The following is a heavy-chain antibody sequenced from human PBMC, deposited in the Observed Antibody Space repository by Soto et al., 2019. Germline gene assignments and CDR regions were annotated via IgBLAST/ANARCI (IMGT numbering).Heavy chain of an antibody. J-gene: IGHJ5*02. CDR2: ISTSASYT. CDR1: GFTFSDYY. V-gene: IGHV3-11*06. CDR3: AREVEKNWFDP. Sequence: VGSLRLSCVVSGFTFSDYYMSWIRQAPGKGLEWVSYISTSASYTNYADSVKGRFTISRDNAKNSLYLQMNSLRAEDTAVYYCAREVEKNWFDPWGQGTLVTV. D-gene: IGHD1-26*01.